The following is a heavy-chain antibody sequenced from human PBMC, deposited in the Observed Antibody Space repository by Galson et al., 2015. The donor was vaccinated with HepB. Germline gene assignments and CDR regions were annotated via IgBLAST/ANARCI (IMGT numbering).Heavy chain of an antibody. CDR1: GFTFSSYG. CDR3: AKDVISMVRGVIHLYYYYYGMDV. J-gene: IGHJ6*02. Sequence: SLRLSCAASGFTFSSYGMHWVRQAPGKGLEWVAVISYDGSNKYYADSVKGRFTISRDNSKNTLYLQMNSLGAEDTAVYYCAKDVISMVRGVIHLYYYYYGMDVWGQGTTVTVSS. CDR2: ISYDGSNK. V-gene: IGHV3-30*18. D-gene: IGHD3-10*01.